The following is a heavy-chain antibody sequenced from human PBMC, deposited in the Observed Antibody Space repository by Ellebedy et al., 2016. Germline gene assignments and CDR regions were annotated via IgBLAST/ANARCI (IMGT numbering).Heavy chain of an antibody. V-gene: IGHV3-21*01. Sequence: GGSLRLXXAASGFTLSDYSMNWVRQAPGKGLEWVSSITSSSSYIFYADSVKGRFTISRDSSKNSVYLRMNNLRVEDTAVYYCRQGHYADFWGQGTLVTVSS. J-gene: IGHJ4*02. CDR3: RQGHYADF. CDR1: GFTLSDYS. CDR2: ITSSSSYI.